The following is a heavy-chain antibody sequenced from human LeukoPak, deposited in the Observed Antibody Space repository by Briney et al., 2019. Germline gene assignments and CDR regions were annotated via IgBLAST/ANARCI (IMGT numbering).Heavy chain of an antibody. J-gene: IGHJ3*02. Sequence: GGSLRLSCAASGFTFSSYGMHWVRQAPGKGLEWVAVISYDGSNKYYADSVKGRFTISRDNSKNTLYLQMNSLRAEDTAVYYCAKERDAFDIWGQGTMVTVS. CDR3: AKERDAFDI. V-gene: IGHV3-30*18. CDR1: GFTFSSYG. CDR2: ISYDGSNK.